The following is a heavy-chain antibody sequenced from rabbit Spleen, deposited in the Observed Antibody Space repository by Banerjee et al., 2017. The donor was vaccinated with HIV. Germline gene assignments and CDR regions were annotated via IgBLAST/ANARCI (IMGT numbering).Heavy chain of an antibody. Sequence: EQLEESGGGLVKPEGSLTLTCKASGVSLNDKDVMCWVRQAPGKGLEWIACINIVTGKDVYATWAKGRFIMSRTSSTTVTLQMTSLTVADTATYFCARDTGSSFSSYGMDLWGPGTLVTVS. CDR3: ARDTGSSFSSYGMDL. CDR2: INIVTGKD. J-gene: IGHJ6*01. CDR1: GVSLNDKDV. D-gene: IGHD8-1*01. V-gene: IGHV1S45*01.